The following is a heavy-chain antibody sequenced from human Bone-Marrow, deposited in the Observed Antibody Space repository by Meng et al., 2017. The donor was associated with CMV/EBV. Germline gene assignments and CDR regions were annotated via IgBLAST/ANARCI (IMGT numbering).Heavy chain of an antibody. CDR3: ARSSYSYGSDY. Sequence: GSLRLSCAVYGGSFSGYYWSWIRQPPGKGLEWIGEINHSGSTNYNPSLKSRVTISVDTSKNQFSLKLSSVTAADTAVYYCARSSYSYGSDYWGHGTRVTCYS. D-gene: IGHD5-18*01. J-gene: IGHJ4*01. CDR1: GGSFSGYY. CDR2: INHSGST. V-gene: IGHV4-34*01.